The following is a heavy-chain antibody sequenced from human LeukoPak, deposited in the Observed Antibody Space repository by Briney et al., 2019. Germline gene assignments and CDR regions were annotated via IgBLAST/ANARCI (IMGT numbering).Heavy chain of an antibody. CDR1: GGSISSSSYY. D-gene: IGHD3-10*01. V-gene: IGHV4-39*07. J-gene: IGHJ3*02. Sequence: PSETLSLTCTVSGGSISSSSYYWGWIRQPPGKGLEWIGSIYYSGSTYYNPSLKSRVTISVDTSKNQFSLKLSSVTAADTAVYYCARDVYGSGSYGDAFDIWGQGTMVTVSS. CDR3: ARDVYGSGSYGDAFDI. CDR2: IYYSGST.